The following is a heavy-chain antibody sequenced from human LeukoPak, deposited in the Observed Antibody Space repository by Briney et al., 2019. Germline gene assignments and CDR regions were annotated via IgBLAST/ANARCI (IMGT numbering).Heavy chain of an antibody. CDR3: ARSPTYYDFWSGYKFSDY. J-gene: IGHJ4*02. CDR1: GFPFSSYR. CDR2: IKHDGSEK. D-gene: IGHD3-3*01. Sequence: PGGSLRLSCAAPGFPFSSYRMSWVPQAPGKGLEWVANIKHDGSEKYYVDSVKGRFTISRDNAKNALYLQMNSMRGEDTAGYYCARSPTYYDFWSGYKFSDYWGQGTLVTVSS. V-gene: IGHV3-7*01.